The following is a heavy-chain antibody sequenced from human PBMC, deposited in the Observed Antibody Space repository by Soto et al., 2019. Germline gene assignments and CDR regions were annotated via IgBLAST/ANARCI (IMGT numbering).Heavy chain of an antibody. J-gene: IGHJ6*02. CDR2: IYYSGSI. Sequence: QVQLQESGPGLVKPSQTLSLTCSVSGGSISSGGYYWTWIRQHPGKGLEWIGYIYYSGSIYYNPSLKSRSTISVDTSKNQFSLKLTSVTAADTAMYYCARAPSPYGIDVWGQGTTVTVSS. V-gene: IGHV4-31*03. CDR3: ARAPSPYGIDV. CDR1: GGSISSGGYY. D-gene: IGHD6-6*01.